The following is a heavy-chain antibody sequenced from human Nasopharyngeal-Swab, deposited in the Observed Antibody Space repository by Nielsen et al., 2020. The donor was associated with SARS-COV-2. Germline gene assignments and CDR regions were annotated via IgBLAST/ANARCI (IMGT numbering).Heavy chain of an antibody. J-gene: IGHJ6*02. CDR3: ARVNVVYYYYGMDV. CDR2: TNTNTGNP. D-gene: IGHD2-15*01. Sequence: WVRQAPGQGLEWMGWTNTNTGNPTYAQGFIGRFVFSLDTSVSTAYLQISSLKAEDTAVYYCARVNVVYYYYGMDVWGQGTTVTVSS. V-gene: IGHV7-4-1*02.